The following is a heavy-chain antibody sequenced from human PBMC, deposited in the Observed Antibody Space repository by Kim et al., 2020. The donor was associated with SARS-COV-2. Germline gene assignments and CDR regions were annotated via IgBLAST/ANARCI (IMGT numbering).Heavy chain of an antibody. CDR3: ARGRGLSGY. D-gene: IGHD4-17*01. J-gene: IGHJ4*02. CDR2: GST. Sequence: GSTNYNPSLKSRVTISVDTSKNQFSLKLSSGTAADTAVYYCARGRGLSGYWGQGTLVTVSS. V-gene: IGHV4-34*01.